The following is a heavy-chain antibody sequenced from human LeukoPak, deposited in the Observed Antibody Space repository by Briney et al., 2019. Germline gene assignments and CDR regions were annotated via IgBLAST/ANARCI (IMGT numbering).Heavy chain of an antibody. D-gene: IGHD3-10*01. CDR1: GVMFSDYG. CDR3: AKEGDRGEALYYYYMDV. Sequence: GRSLRLSCAASGVMFSDYGMHWVRQAPGKGLEWVAAIWYDGSNIFYADSAKGRFTISRDNSKNTLYLQMNSLRAEDTADYYCAKEGDRGEALYYYYMDVWGNGTTVTVSS. V-gene: IGHV3-33*06. CDR2: IWYDGSNI. J-gene: IGHJ6*03.